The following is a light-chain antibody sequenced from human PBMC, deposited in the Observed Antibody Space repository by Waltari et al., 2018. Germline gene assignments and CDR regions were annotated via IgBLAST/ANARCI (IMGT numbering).Light chain of an antibody. CDR3: QTWGTDMWV. CDR1: SEPSSYA. CDR2: LNSDGSK. Sequence: QLVVTQSPSASASLGASVNLTCTLRSEPSSYAIACPQQHPGKGPRYFMRLNSDGSKSKGDGIPDRFSGSSSGSERYLTISSLQSEDEADYYCQTWGTDMWVFGGGTKLTVL. V-gene: IGLV4-69*01. J-gene: IGLJ3*02.